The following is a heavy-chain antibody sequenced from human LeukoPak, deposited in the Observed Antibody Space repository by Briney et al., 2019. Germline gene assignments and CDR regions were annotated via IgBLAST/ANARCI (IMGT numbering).Heavy chain of an antibody. CDR3: AKDGAAAASLYYFDY. CDR2: ISYDGSNK. CDR1: GFTFSDYG. J-gene: IGHJ4*02. Sequence: PGGSLRLSCAASGFTFSDYGMHWVRQAPGKGLEWVAVISYDGSNKYYADSVKGRFTISRDNSKNTLYLQMNSLRAEDTAVYYCAKDGAAAASLYYFDYWGQGTLVTVSS. V-gene: IGHV3-30*18. D-gene: IGHD6-13*01.